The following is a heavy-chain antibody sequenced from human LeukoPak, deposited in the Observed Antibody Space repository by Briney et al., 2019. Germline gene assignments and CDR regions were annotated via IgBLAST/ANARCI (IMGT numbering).Heavy chain of an antibody. V-gene: IGHV3-53*05. D-gene: IGHD3-9*01. CDR1: GFNVSSNY. Sequence: GGSLRLSCAASGFNVSSNYVSWVRQAPGKGLEWVSVIYSGGTTYYADSVKGRFTISRDNSKNTLYLQMNSLRAEDTAVYYCAKDVSRILTGARNYFDSWGQGTLVTVSS. CDR2: IYSGGTT. CDR3: AKDVSRILTGARNYFDS. J-gene: IGHJ4*02.